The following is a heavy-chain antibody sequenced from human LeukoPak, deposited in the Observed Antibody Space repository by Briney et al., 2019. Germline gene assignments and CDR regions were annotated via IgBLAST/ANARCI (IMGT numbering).Heavy chain of an antibody. J-gene: IGHJ4*02. V-gene: IGHV3-30-3*01. CDR2: ISYDGSNK. CDR1: GFTFSSYA. Sequence: GGSLRLSCAASGFTFSSYAMHWVRQAPGKGLEWVAVISYDGSNKYYADSVKGRFTISRDNSKNTLYLQMNSLRAEDTAVYYCASQTYSSGPGYWGQGTLVTVSS. CDR3: ASQTYSSGPGY. D-gene: IGHD6-19*01.